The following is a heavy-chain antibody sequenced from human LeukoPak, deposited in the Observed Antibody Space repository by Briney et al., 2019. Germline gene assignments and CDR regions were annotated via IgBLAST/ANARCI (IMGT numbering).Heavy chain of an antibody. Sequence: AASVKVSCKASGYTFTVYYMHWVRQAPGQGLEWMGWINPNSGGTNYAHNLQGRGTMTKYSSISTAYMELSRLRSDDTAVYYCARVVVSPRNYYYYGMDVWGQGTTVTVSS. J-gene: IGHJ6*02. D-gene: IGHD2-15*01. CDR1: GYTFTVYY. V-gene: IGHV1-2*07. CDR2: INPNSGGT. CDR3: ARVVVSPRNYYYYGMDV.